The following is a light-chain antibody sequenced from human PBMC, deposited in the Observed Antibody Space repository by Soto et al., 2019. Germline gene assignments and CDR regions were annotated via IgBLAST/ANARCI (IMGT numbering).Light chain of an antibody. V-gene: IGKV1-9*01. CDR2: AAS. CDR1: QGISSY. J-gene: IGKJ5*01. CDR3: QQLNSYPIT. Sequence: IQLTQSPSSLSASVGDTVTITCRPSQGISSYLAWYQQKPGKAPKLLIYAASTLRSGVPSRFSGSGSGTDFTLTISSLQPEDFATYYCQQLNSYPITFGQGTRLEIK.